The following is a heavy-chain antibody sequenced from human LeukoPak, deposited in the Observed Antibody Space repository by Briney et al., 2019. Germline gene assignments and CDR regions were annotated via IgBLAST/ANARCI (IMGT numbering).Heavy chain of an antibody. Sequence: GSSVKVSCKASGGTFSSYSINWVRQAPGQGLEWMGRIIPIFGTANYAQKFQGRVTITTDTSTRTAYMELSSLRCEDTAVYYSARDLRGITGTHDVLHIWRQGT. J-gene: IGHJ3*02. CDR3: ARDLRGITGTHDVLHI. D-gene: IGHD1-20*01. CDR1: GGTFSSYS. V-gene: IGHV1-69*05. CDR2: IIPIFGTA.